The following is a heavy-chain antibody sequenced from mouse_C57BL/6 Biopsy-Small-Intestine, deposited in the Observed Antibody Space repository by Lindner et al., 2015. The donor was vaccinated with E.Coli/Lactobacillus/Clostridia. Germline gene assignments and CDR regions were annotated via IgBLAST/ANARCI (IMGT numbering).Heavy chain of an antibody. CDR1: GYTFTGHY. V-gene: IGHV1-72*04. Sequence: SVKVSCKASGYTFTGHYMHWVRQAPGQGLEWMGWINPKSGGTNHAQKFQGRIIMTKDTSINTAYMELSSLRSDDTAVYYCARDLGYSDFWSGYKPYYYYGMDVWGQGTTVTVSS. D-gene: IGHD1-1*01. J-gene: IGHJ1*01. CDR3: ARDLGYSDFWSGYKPYYYYGMDV. CDR2: INPKSGGT.